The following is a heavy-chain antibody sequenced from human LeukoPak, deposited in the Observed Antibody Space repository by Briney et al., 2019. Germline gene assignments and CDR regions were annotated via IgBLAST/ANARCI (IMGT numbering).Heavy chain of an antibody. CDR2: IDPSGGST. CDR3: LVIRIFPYYFDY. D-gene: IGHD3-16*02. V-gene: IGHV1-46*01. J-gene: IGHJ4*02. CDR1: AYTFSSYL. Sequence: ASVKVSCKASAYTFSSYLIHWVRQAPGQGLEWMGIIDPSGGSTVYAQKFQGRVTMTTDTSTSTAYMELRSLRSDDTAVYYCLVIRIFPYYFDYWGQGTLVTVSS.